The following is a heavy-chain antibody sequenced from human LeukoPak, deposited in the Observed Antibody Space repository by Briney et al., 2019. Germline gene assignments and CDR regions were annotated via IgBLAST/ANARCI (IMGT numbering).Heavy chain of an antibody. CDR2: IIPIFGTA. Sequence: GASVKVCCKASGGTFSSYAISWVRQAPGQGLEWMGGIIPIFGTANYAQKFQGRVTITADESTSTAYMELSSLRSEDTAVYYCARDMGDYYDSSGYYSCGYWGQGTLVTVSS. CDR3: ARDMGDYYDSSGYYSCGY. V-gene: IGHV1-69*13. J-gene: IGHJ4*02. D-gene: IGHD3-22*01. CDR1: GGTFSSYA.